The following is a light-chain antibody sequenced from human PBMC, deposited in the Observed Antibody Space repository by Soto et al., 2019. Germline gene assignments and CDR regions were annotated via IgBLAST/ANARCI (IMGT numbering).Light chain of an antibody. CDR2: VAS. CDR1: RSLPSHY. J-gene: IGKJ1*01. Sequence: VLTQSPGTLSLSPGERATLSCKASRSLPSHYLAWYQQKPGQSPRLLMYVASRRATGIPDRFSGSGSGTEFILYLSTLEPDDFAVYYCQRWGSSPMWLFGQGTKVEIK. V-gene: IGKV3-20*01. CDR3: QRWGSSPMWL.